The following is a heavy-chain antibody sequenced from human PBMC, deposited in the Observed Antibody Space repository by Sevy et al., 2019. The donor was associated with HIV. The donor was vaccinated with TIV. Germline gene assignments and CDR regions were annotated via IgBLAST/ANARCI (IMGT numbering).Heavy chain of an antibody. D-gene: IGHD3-22*01. Sequence: GGSLRLSCAASGFTFGPYAMSWFRQAQGKGREWVSPISGGGGRTYYAGSVKGRLTISRDNSKNPRYLQMNSLRAEDTAVYYCAKAVYASKVVVTNGFDYWGQGTLVTVSS. V-gene: IGHV3-23*01. J-gene: IGHJ4*02. CDR3: AKAVYASKVVVTNGFDY. CDR1: GFTFGPYA. CDR2: ISGGGGRT.